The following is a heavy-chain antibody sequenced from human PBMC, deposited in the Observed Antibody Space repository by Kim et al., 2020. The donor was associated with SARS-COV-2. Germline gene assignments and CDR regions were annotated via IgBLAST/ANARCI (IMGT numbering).Heavy chain of an antibody. Sequence: SCTTYYADSVKGRFTISRDNAKNSLYLQMSNLRDEDTAVYYCARDPRSLDYWGQGTLVTVSS. CDR3: ARDPRSLDY. D-gene: IGHD3-16*02. J-gene: IGHJ4*02. CDR2: SCTT. V-gene: IGHV3-48*02.